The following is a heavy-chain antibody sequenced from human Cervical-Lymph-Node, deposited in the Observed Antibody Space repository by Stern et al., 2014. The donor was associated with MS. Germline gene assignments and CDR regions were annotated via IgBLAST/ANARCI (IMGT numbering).Heavy chain of an antibody. D-gene: IGHD2-8*02. CDR3: AKHACTGAACPFDL. Sequence: QLQLQESGPGLVKPSETLSLTCAVSGDSISSYTHYWAWIRQPPGKGLEWIGSVYYSGATYYTPPLKSPVTISVDTPKNHFSLGLNSVTAADTAVYYCAKHACTGAACPFDLWGQGTLVTVSS. V-gene: IGHV4-39*01. J-gene: IGHJ4*02. CDR2: VYYSGAT. CDR1: GDSISSYTHY.